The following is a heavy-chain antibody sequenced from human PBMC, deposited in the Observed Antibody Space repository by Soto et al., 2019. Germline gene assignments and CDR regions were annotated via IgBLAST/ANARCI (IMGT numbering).Heavy chain of an antibody. CDR2: IIPIFGTA. V-gene: IGHV1-69*13. J-gene: IGHJ6*02. D-gene: IGHD4-17*01. CDR1: GGTFSSYA. Sequence: SVKVSCKXSGGTFSSYAISWVRQAPGQGLEWMGGIIPIFGTANYAQKFQGRVTITADESTSTAYMELSSLRSEDTAVYYCARGTTVTTIHYYYGMDVWGQGTTVTVSS. CDR3: ARGTTVTTIHYYYGMDV.